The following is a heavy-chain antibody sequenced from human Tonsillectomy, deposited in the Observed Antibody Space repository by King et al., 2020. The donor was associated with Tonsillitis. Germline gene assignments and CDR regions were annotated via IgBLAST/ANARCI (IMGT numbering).Heavy chain of an antibody. CDR2: ISGSGGST. V-gene: IGHV3-23*04. CDR1: GFTFSSYA. J-gene: IGHJ6*03. Sequence: VQLVESGGGLVQPGGSLRLSCAASGFTFSSYAMSWVRQAPGKGLEWVSAISGSGGSTYYADSVKGRFTISRDNSKNTRYLQMHSLRAEDTAVYYCAKLPVIEYYYYMDGWGKGTTVTVSS. CDR3: AKLPVIEYYYYMDG. D-gene: IGHD2/OR15-2a*01.